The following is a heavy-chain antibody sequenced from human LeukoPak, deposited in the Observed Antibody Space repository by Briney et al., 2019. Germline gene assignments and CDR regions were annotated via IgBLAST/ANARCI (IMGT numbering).Heavy chain of an antibody. CDR2: IYTSGST. V-gene: IGHV4-61*02. Sequence: SETLSLTCTVSGGSISSGSYYWSWIRQPAGKGLEWIGRIYTSGSTNYNPSLNSRVTMSVDTSKNQFSLKLSSVTAADTAVYYCARSAGATKGYYFDYWGQGILVTVSS. J-gene: IGHJ4*02. D-gene: IGHD1-26*01. CDR1: GGSISSGSYY. CDR3: ARSAGATKGYYFDY.